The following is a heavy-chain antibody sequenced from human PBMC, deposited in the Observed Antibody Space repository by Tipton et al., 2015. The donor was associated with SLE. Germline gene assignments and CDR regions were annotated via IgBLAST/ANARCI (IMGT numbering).Heavy chain of an antibody. Sequence: QLVQSGAEVKKTGESLKISCKGSGYMFPGHWIAWVRQMPGKGLEWMAIIFPGDSATRYSPSFQGQVTISADKSISTAYLQWSSLKASDTAMYFCARSFGAVPYYFDSWGQGTLVTVSS. J-gene: IGHJ4*02. CDR1: GYMFPGHW. CDR3: ARSFGAVPYYFDS. V-gene: IGHV5-51*03. D-gene: IGHD3-3*01. CDR2: IFPGDSAT.